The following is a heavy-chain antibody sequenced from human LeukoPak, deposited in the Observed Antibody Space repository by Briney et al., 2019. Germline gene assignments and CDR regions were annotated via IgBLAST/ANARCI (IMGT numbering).Heavy chain of an antibody. D-gene: IGHD2-2*02. Sequence: SVKVSCTASGGTFSSYAISWVRQAPGQGLEWMGGIIPIFGTANYAQKFQGRVTITADESTSTAYMELSSLRSEDTAVYYCARGLGYCSSTSCYTNAFDIWGQGTMVTVSS. CDR2: IIPIFGTA. J-gene: IGHJ3*02. CDR3: ARGLGYCSSTSCYTNAFDI. V-gene: IGHV1-69*13. CDR1: GGTFSSYA.